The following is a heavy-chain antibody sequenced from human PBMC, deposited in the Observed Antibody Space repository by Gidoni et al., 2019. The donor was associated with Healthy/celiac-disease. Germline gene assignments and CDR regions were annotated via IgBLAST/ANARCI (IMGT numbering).Heavy chain of an antibody. CDR2: ISWNSGSI. V-gene: IGHV3-9*01. J-gene: IGHJ4*02. CDR3: AKDNWNYFLFLDY. D-gene: IGHD1-7*01. CDR1: GFPFDDYA. Sequence: EVQLVASGGGLVQPGRSLRLSCAASGFPFDDYAMDWVRQAPGKGLEWVSGISWNSGSIGYADSVKGRFTISRDNAKNSLYLQMNSLRAEDTALYYCAKDNWNYFLFLDYWGQGTLVTVSS.